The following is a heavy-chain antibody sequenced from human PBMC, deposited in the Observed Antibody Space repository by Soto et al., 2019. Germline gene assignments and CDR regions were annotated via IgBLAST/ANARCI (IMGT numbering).Heavy chain of an antibody. CDR2: ISAYNGNT. CDR3: ARDRFGRSGPIAVAGPLTPDPFDY. Sequence: QVQLVQSGAEVKKPGASVKVSCKASGYTFTSYGISWVRQAPGQGLEWMGWISAYNGNTNYAQKLQGRVTMTTDTSTSTAYMELRSLRSDDTAVYYCARDRFGRSGPIAVAGPLTPDPFDYWGQGTLVTVSS. D-gene: IGHD6-19*01. V-gene: IGHV1-18*01. CDR1: GYTFTSYG. J-gene: IGHJ4*02.